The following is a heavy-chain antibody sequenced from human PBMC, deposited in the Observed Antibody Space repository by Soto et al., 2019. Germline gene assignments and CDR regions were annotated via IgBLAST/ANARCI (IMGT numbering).Heavy chain of an antibody. CDR3: ARAIHCKGGSSFIDNWFDP. CDR1: GFPFSGNW. V-gene: IGHV3-74*01. D-gene: IGHD2-15*01. CDR2: ISGDGSAK. Sequence: EVQLVESGGGLVQPGESLRLSCVASGFPFSGNWINWVRQAPGKGLLWVSRISGDGSAKRYADSVKGRATISRDNAKDTVSLQMNSLRAEDTAVYYCARAIHCKGGSSFIDNWFDPWGQGTLVTVS. J-gene: IGHJ5*02.